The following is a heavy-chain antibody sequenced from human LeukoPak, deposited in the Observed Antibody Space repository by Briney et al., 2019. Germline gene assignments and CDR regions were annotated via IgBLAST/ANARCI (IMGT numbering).Heavy chain of an antibody. CDR1: GGSFSGYY. V-gene: IGHV4-34*01. Sequence: PSETLSLTCAVYGGSFSGYYWSWIRQPPGKGLEWIGEINHSGSTNYNPSLKSRVTISVDTSKNQFSLKLGSVTAADTAVYYCAREEALGSGSFDCWGQGTLVTVSS. CDR3: AREEALGSGSFDC. J-gene: IGHJ4*02. D-gene: IGHD1-26*01. CDR2: INHSGST.